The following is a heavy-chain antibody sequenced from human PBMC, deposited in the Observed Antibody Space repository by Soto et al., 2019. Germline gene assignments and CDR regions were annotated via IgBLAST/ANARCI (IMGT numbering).Heavy chain of an antibody. D-gene: IGHD2-15*01. CDR1: GASIRNVY. V-gene: IGHV4-59*01. Sequence: SETLSLTCTVSGASIRNVYCSWIRQSPGKGLEWIGFIYHSGNTKYNPSLKSRVTISIDTSNNQFSLSLKSVTAAGTAVYFCARAHAPTLPFDYWGQGTLVTVSS. J-gene: IGHJ4*02. CDR2: IYHSGNT. CDR3: ARAHAPTLPFDY.